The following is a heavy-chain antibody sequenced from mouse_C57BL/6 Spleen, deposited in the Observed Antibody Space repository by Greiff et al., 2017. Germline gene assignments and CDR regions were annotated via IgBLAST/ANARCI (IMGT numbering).Heavy chain of an antibody. V-gene: IGHV1-42*01. J-gene: IGHJ2*01. D-gene: IGHD2-5*01. Sequence: DVKLVESGPELVKPGASVKISCKASGYSFTGYYMNWVKQSPEKSLEWIGEINPSTGGTTYNQKFKAKATLTVDKSSSTAYMQLKSLTSEDSAVYYCAAYYSNSYFDYWGKGTTLTVSS. CDR3: AAYYSNSYFDY. CDR1: GYSFTGYY. CDR2: INPSTGGT.